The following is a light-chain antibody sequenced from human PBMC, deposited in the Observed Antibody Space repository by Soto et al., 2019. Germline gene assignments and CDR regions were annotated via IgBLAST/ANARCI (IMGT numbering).Light chain of an antibody. CDR2: EVS. Sequence: QSALTQPASVSGSPGQSITISCTGTSSDVGGYNYASWYQQHPGKAPKLMIYEVSNRPSGVSNRFSGSKSGNTASLTISGLQAVDEADYYCSSYTSSSTLEVFGTGTKVTVL. CDR1: SSDVGGYNY. V-gene: IGLV2-14*01. J-gene: IGLJ1*01. CDR3: SSYTSSSTLEV.